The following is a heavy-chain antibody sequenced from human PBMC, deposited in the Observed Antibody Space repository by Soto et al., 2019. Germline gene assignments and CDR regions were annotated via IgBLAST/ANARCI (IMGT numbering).Heavy chain of an antibody. Sequence: ASVKVSCKASGGTFSSYTISWVRQAPGQGLEWMGWINPNSGGTNYAQKFQGWVTMTRDTSISTAYMELSRLRSDDTAVYYCARVPTGYYGMDVWGQGTTVTVSS. J-gene: IGHJ6*02. CDR2: INPNSGGT. CDR1: GGTFSSYT. V-gene: IGHV1-2*04. D-gene: IGHD3-10*01. CDR3: ARVPTGYYGMDV.